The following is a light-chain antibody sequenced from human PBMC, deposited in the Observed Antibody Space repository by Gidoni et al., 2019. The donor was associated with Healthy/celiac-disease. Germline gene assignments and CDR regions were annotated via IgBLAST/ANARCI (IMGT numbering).Light chain of an antibody. V-gene: IGKV3-11*01. CDR1: QSVSSY. CDR3: QQRSNWPPLT. J-gene: IGKJ4*01. CDR2: DAS. Sequence: EIVLTQSPATLSLSPGERATRSCRASQSVSSYLAWYQQKPGQAPRLLIYDASNRATGIPARFSGSGSGTAFTLTISSLEPEDFAVYYCQQRSNWPPLTFXGXTKVEIK.